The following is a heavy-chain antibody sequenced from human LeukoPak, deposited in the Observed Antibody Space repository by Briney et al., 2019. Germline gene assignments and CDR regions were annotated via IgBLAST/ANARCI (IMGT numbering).Heavy chain of an antibody. J-gene: IGHJ3*02. CDR1: GYTFTSYG. D-gene: IGHD3-3*01. Sequence: ASVKVSCKASGYTFTSYGISWVRQAPGQGLEWMGWISAYNGNINYAQKLQGRVTMTTDTSTSTAYMELRSLRSDDTAVYYCARDAFWDFWSAHSGAFDIWGRGTMVTVSS. CDR2: ISAYNGNI. CDR3: ARDAFWDFWSAHSGAFDI. V-gene: IGHV1-18*01.